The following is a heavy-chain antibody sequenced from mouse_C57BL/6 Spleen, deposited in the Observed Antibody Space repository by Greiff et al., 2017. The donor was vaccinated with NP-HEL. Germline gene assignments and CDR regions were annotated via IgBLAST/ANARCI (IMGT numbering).Heavy chain of an antibody. J-gene: IGHJ4*01. CDR1: GYAFSSSW. CDR3: ARRGYNAMDY. Sequence: QVQLQQSGPELVKPGASVKISCKASGYAFSSSWMNWVKQRPGKGLGWIGRIYPGDGDTNYNGKFKGKATLTADKSSSTAYMQLSSLTSEDSAVYFCARRGYNAMDYWGQGTSVTVSS. CDR2: IYPGDGDT. V-gene: IGHV1-82*01.